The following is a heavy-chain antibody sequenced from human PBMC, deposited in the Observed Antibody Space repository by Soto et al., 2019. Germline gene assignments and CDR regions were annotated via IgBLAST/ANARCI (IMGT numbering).Heavy chain of an antibody. V-gene: IGHV1-69*18. CDR1: GGTFSSYA. D-gene: IGHD4-4*01. CDR3: ARVVMTTVPASYYYGIDV. Sequence: QVQLVQSGAEVKKPGSSVTVSCKASGGTFSSYAISWVRQAPGQGLEWMGRIIPFIGTANYAQKFQGRVTITADEATSTAYMELTSLRSEDTAVYYCARVVMTTVPASYYYGIDVWGQGTPVTVSS. CDR2: IIPFIGTA. J-gene: IGHJ6*02.